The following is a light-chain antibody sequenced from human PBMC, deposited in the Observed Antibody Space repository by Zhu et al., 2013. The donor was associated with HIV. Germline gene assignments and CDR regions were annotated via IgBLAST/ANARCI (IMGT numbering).Light chain of an antibody. V-gene: IGKV3-15*01. CDR1: QSVSSY. Sequence: EIVLTQSPATLSLSPGERATLSCRASQSVSSYLAWYQQKPGLPPRLLIYDASTRATGVPARFSGSGSGTEFTLTISSLQSEDFAVYFCQQYNGWPLTLGGGTNVEIK. CDR2: DAS. J-gene: IGKJ4*01. CDR3: QQYNGWPLT.